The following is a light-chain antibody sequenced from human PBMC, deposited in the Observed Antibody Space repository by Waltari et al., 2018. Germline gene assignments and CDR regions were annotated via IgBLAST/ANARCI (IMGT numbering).Light chain of an antibody. Sequence: QSVLTQPPSVSGAPGQRITISCSGSRSNIGNNYASWYQQLPGTAPKLPIYDNDKRPSGIPDRFSGSKSGTSATLGITGLRTGDEADYYCGTWDSSLTSVLFGGGTKLTVL. J-gene: IGLJ2*01. V-gene: IGLV1-51*01. CDR2: DND. CDR3: GTWDSSLTSVL. CDR1: RSNIGNNY.